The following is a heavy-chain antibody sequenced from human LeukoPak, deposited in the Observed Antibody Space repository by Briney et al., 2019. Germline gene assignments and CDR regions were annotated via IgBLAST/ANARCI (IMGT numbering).Heavy chain of an antibody. D-gene: IGHD3-10*01. J-gene: IGHJ4*02. V-gene: IGHV3-48*03. CDR3: ARDLYFYGSGNFVPGLPDY. CDR2: ICGGGTTK. CDR1: GFNFNTYE. Sequence: GGALRLSRMASGFNFNTYEMNWVRQAPGKGLEGVSYICGGGTTKYYADSVKGRLTISRDSAETSLYLQRNDLRAKDTAVYYCARDLYFYGSGNFVPGLPDYWGQGTLVTVS.